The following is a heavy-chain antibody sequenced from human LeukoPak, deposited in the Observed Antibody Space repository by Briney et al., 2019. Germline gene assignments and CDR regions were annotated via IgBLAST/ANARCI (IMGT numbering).Heavy chain of an antibody. CDR3: AKDGFGIAAAGSRVDY. J-gene: IGHJ4*02. Sequence: GGSLRLSCAASGFTVSSNYMSWVRQAPGKGLEWVSAISGSGGSTYYADSVKGRFTISRDNSKNTLYLQMNSLRAEDTAVYYCAKDGFGIAAAGSRVDYWGQGTLVTVSS. CDR1: GFTVSSNY. V-gene: IGHV3-23*01. D-gene: IGHD6-13*01. CDR2: ISGSGGST.